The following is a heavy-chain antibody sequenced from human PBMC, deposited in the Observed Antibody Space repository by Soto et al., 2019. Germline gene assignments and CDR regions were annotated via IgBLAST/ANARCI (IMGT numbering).Heavy chain of an antibody. CDR3: ARDLYSNFARGMDV. CDR2: INPNSGGT. D-gene: IGHD4-4*01. Sequence: QVQLVQSGAEVKKPGASVKVSCKASGYTFTGYYMHWVRQAPGQRGEWVGWINPNSGGTNYAQKFQGRVTMTRDSSISSAYMELSRLRSDDTAVYYCARDLYSNFARGMDVWGQGTTVTVSS. CDR1: GYTFTGYY. V-gene: IGHV1-2*02. J-gene: IGHJ6*02.